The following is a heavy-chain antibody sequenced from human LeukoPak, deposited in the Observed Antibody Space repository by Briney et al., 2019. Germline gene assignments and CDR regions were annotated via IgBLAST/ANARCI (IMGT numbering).Heavy chain of an antibody. D-gene: IGHD6-19*01. Sequence: SETLSLTCTISGGSMNNYYWSWIRQPPGEGLEWIGYIYYSGSTNYNPSLKSRVTISVDTSKNQFSLKLSSVTAADTAVYYCARDQVAGSSYWGQGTLVTVSS. CDR3: ARDQVAGSSY. J-gene: IGHJ4*02. CDR2: IYYSGST. CDR1: GGSMNNYY. V-gene: IGHV4-59*12.